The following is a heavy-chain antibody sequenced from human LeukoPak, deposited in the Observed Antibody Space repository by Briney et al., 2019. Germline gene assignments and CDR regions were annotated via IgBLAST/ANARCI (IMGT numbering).Heavy chain of an antibody. D-gene: IGHD6-19*01. J-gene: IGHJ4*01. CDR3: ARDSLPMAVTGPFDH. CDR2: IWFDASNI. V-gene: IGHV3-33*01. Sequence: GGSLRLSCAASGFNFSSYGMHWVRQAPGKGLEWVTSIWFDASNIHYADSVKGRVIISRDNSKGALYLQMNSLRAEDTAIYYCARDSLPMAVTGPFDHWGQGALVTVSS. CDR1: GFNFSSYG.